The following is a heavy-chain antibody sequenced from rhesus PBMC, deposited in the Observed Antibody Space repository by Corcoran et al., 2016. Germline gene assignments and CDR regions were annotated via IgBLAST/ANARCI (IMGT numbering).Heavy chain of an antibody. Sequence: QVQLQQWGEGLVKPSETLSLTCAVYGGSISGYYYWSWIRQPTGKGLEWIGYIYGNRACTNYNPSLKNRVTISKDTAKHTVSLKLSSVTSADTVVYYCARRNYGYWYFVLWGPGTPITISS. CDR3: ARRNYGYWYFVL. CDR2: IYGNRACT. D-gene: IGHD1-26*01. J-gene: IGHJ2*01. CDR1: GGSISGYYY. V-gene: IGHV4-73*01.